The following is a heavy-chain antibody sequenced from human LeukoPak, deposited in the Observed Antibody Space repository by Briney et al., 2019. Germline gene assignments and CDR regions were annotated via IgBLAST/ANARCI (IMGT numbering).Heavy chain of an antibody. V-gene: IGHV3-21*01. D-gene: IGHD6-13*01. J-gene: IGHJ4*02. CDR1: GFTFSSYS. Sequence: GGSLRLSCAAPGFTFSSYSMNWVRQAPGKGLEWVSSISSSSSYIYYADSVKGRFTISRDNAKNSLYLQMNSLRAEDTAVYYCARDSYSSSWYFDYWGQGTLVTVSS. CDR3: ARDSYSSSWYFDY. CDR2: ISSSSSYI.